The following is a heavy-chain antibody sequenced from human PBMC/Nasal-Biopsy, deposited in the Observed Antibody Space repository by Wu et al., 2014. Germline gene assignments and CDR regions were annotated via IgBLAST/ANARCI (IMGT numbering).Heavy chain of an antibody. D-gene: IGHD6-19*01. CDR2: ISAYNGNT. J-gene: IGHJ4*02. Sequence: VKVSCKASGYTFSSHGISWVRQAPGQGLEWMGWISAYNGNTNYGQKVQGRVTMTTDTSTSTAYMELRSLRSDDSALYYCARGSAVAATGLIDYWGQGTLVTVSS. CDR1: GYTFSSHG. CDR3: ARGSAVAATGLIDY. V-gene: IGHV1-18*04.